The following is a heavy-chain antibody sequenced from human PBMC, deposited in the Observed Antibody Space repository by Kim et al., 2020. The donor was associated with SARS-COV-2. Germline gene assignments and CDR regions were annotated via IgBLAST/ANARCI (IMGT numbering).Heavy chain of an antibody. Sequence: GESLKISCKGSGYSFTTYWIAWVRQMPGKGLEWMGIIYPDDSDTKYSSSFQGHVTISVDKSISTAYLQWSSLKASDTAMYYCASPTGKSGYEGPFDSWGQ. V-gene: IGHV5-51*01. J-gene: IGHJ4*02. D-gene: IGHD5-12*01. CDR2: IYPDDSDT. CDR3: ASPTGKSGYEGPFDS. CDR1: GYSFTTYW.